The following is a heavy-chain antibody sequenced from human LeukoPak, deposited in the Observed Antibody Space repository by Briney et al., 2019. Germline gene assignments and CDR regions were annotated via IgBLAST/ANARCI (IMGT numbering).Heavy chain of an antibody. CDR2: INHSGST. CDR3: ARDAIGVTTYDSYFDC. J-gene: IGHJ4*02. Sequence: SETLSLTCAVYGGSFSGYYWSWIRQPPGKGLEWIGEINHSGSTNYNPSLKSRVTISVDTSKNQFSLKLSSVTAADTAVYYCARDAIGVTTYDSYFDCWGQGTLVTVSS. CDR1: GGSFSGYY. D-gene: IGHD3-16*01. V-gene: IGHV4-34*01.